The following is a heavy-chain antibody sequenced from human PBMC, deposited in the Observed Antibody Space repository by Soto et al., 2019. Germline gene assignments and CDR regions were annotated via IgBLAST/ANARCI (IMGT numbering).Heavy chain of an antibody. J-gene: IGHJ4*02. CDR3: EKGGGSCCFDN. CDR2: ISGSGGNST. Sequence: PGGSLRLSCAASGFTFSTYAMSWVRQAPGKGLEWVSAISGSGGNSTFYGDSVKGRFTISRDNSKNTLYLQMNSLGAEDTAVYYCEKGGGSCCFDNWGQGNLVTVSS. D-gene: IGHD2-15*01. V-gene: IGHV3-23*01. CDR1: GFTFSTYA.